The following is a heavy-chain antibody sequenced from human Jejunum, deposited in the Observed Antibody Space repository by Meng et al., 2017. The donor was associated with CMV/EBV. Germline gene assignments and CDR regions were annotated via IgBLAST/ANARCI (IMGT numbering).Heavy chain of an antibody. D-gene: IGHD2-15*01. J-gene: IGHJ4*02. CDR3: ARVCSGGTCLDY. V-gene: IGHV4-39*07. CDR2: VHYSGST. CDR1: GDSISGSTYY. Sequence: VSGDSISGSTYYWGWTRQPPGKGLEWIGSVHYSGSTYYNPSLKSRVTMSVDTSKNQISLKLTSVSAADTAVYYCARVCSGGTCLDYWGQGTLVTVSS.